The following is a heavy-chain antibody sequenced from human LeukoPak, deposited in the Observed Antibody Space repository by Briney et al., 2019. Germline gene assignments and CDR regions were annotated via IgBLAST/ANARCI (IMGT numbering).Heavy chain of an antibody. Sequence: GASVKVSCKASGYTFTSYGISWVRQAPGQGLEWMGWISAYNGNTNYAQKLQGRVTMTTDTSTSTAYMELRGLRSDDTAVYYCARAWGSPDYYYYYMDVWGKGTTVTVSS. CDR2: ISAYNGNT. CDR3: ARAWGSPDYYYYYMDV. J-gene: IGHJ6*03. CDR1: GYTFTSYG. D-gene: IGHD3-16*01. V-gene: IGHV1-18*01.